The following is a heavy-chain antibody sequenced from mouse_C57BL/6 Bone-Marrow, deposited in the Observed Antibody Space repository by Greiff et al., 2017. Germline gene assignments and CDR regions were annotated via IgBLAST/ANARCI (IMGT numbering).Heavy chain of an antibody. Sequence: VQLQQSGAELAKPGASVKLSCKASGYTFTSYWMHWVKQRPGQGLEWIGYINPSSGYSKYNQKFKDKATLTADKSSSTAYMQLSRLTYEDSAVYYCASDYYGSSPDYWGQGTTLTVSS. CDR3: ASDYYGSSPDY. D-gene: IGHD1-1*01. CDR2: INPSSGYS. CDR1: GYTFTSYW. J-gene: IGHJ2*01. V-gene: IGHV1-7*01.